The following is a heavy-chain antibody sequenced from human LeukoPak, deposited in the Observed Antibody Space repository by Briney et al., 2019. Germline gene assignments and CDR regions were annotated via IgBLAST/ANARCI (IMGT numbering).Heavy chain of an antibody. Sequence: GTSLRLSCVASGFTFSSYGMNWVRQAPGKGLEWVAVISYDGTNKFYVDSLRGRFTISRDNSKNTLHLQMNSLRAEDTAVYYCAKDGYYGSGTYPDYWGQGTLVTVSS. D-gene: IGHD3-10*01. V-gene: IGHV3-30*18. CDR2: ISYDGTNK. CDR3: AKDGYYGSGTYPDY. CDR1: GFTFSSYG. J-gene: IGHJ4*02.